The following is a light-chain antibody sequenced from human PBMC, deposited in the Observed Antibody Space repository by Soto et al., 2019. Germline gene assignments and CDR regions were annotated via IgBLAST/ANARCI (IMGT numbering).Light chain of an antibody. J-gene: IGLJ3*02. CDR2: GNS. V-gene: IGLV1-40*01. CDR1: SSNIGAGYD. Sequence: QSVLTQPPSVSGAPGQRVTISCTGSSSNIGAGYDVYWYQQLPGTAPKLLIYGNSHRPSGVPDRFSGSKSGTSASLAITGLRAEDEADYYCPAYDSSLSGWVFGGGTKLTVL. CDR3: PAYDSSLSGWV.